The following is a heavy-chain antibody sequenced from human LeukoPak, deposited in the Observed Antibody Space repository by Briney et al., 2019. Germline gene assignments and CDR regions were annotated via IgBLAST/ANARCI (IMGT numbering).Heavy chain of an antibody. CDR3: ARGGPMLRGVIGGKIDY. J-gene: IGHJ4*02. D-gene: IGHD3-10*01. CDR2: ISRSGGYI. V-gene: IGHV3-11*01. Sequence: GGSLRLSCAASGFTFSDYYMSWIRQAPGKGLEGVSYISRSGGYISYADSVKGRFTISRDNAKNSLYLQMNSLRAEDTAVYYCARGGPMLRGVIGGKIDYWGQGTLVTVSS. CDR1: GFTFSDYY.